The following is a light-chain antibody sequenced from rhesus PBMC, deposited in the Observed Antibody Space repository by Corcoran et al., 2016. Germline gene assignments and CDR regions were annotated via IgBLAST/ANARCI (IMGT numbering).Light chain of an antibody. CDR3: LQGNSTPWT. CDR2: AAS. J-gene: IGKJ1*01. CDR1: QGISDY. Sequence: DIHMTQSPSSLSASLGDRVTITCRASQGISDYLSWYQQKPWKPPTSLIYAASNLESGFPSRFSGSGYGTDFTLTISSLQPEDFGTYFCLQGNSTPWTFGQGTKVEIK. V-gene: IGKV1-36*02.